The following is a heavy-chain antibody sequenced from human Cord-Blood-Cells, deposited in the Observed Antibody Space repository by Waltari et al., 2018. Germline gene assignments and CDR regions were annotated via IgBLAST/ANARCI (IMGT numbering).Heavy chain of an antibody. CDR2: IYYSGST. J-gene: IGHJ4*02. D-gene: IGHD1-26*01. V-gene: IGHV4-39*07. CDR3: ARFLVGATDY. Sequence: QLQLQESGPGLVKPSETLSLTCTVSGGSISSSSYYWGWIRQPPGKGLEWLGSIYYSGSTYYNPSLKSRVTISVDTSKNQVSLKLSSVTAADTAVYYCARFLVGATDYWGQGTLVTVSS. CDR1: GGSISSSSYY.